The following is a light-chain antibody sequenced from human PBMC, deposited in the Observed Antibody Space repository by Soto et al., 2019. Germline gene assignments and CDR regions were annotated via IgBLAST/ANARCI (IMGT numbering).Light chain of an antibody. Sequence: EIVLTQSPDTLSLFPGERATLSCRASQSVSNNWLAWYQQKPGQAPRLLIYAASSRPGGIPDKFSGSVSGTDFTLTINRLEPEDFAVYYCQQYGTSPYSFAQGTKLEI. CDR3: QQYGTSPYS. CDR2: AAS. V-gene: IGKV3-20*01. CDR1: QSVSNNW. J-gene: IGKJ2*03.